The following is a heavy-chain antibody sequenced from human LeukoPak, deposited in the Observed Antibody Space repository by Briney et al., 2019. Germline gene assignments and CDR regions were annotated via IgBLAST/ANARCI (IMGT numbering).Heavy chain of an antibody. CDR3: ARPTTHIGY. CDR1: RFTFTSYW. CDR2: ISSSSSYI. D-gene: IGHD1-26*01. V-gene: IGHV3-21*01. J-gene: IGHJ4*02. Sequence: SGGSLRLSCAASRFTFTSYWMNWVRQAPGKGLEWVSFISSSSSYIYYADSVKGRFTISRDNAKSSLYLQMNSLRAEDTAVYYCARPTTHIGYWGQGTLVTVSS.